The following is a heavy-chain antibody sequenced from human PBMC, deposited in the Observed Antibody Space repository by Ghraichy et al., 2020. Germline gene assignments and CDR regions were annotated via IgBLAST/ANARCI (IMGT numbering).Heavy chain of an antibody. J-gene: IGHJ4*02. CDR2: IKQDGSEK. V-gene: IGHV3-7*01. D-gene: IGHD3-3*01. CDR1: GFTFSSYW. CDR3: ARVSENEIFGVVILYYFDY. Sequence: GGSLRLSCAASGFTFSSYWMSWVRQAPGKGLEWVANIKQDGSEKYYVDSVKGRFTISRDNAKNSLYLQMNSLRAEDTAVYYCARVSENEIFGVVILYYFDYWGQGTLVTVSS.